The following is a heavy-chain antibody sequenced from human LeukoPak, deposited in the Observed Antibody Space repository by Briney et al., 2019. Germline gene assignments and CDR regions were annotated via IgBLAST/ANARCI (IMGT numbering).Heavy chain of an antibody. CDR2: VRGSGDST. V-gene: IGHV3-23*01. CDR1: GFTFRNYA. Sequence: GGSLRLSCAASGFTFRNYAMTWARQAPGKGLEWVSTVRGSGDSTFYADSVKGRFTISRDNTRNTLYLQMSSLRAEGTAVYYCAKGGFFSSFDPWGQGTLVTVSS. D-gene: IGHD3-16*01. CDR3: AKGGFFSSFDP. J-gene: IGHJ5*02.